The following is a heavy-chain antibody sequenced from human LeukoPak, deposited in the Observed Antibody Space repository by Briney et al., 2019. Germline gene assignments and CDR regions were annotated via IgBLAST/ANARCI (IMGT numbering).Heavy chain of an antibody. D-gene: IGHD3-9*01. CDR3: AKDRGSRYFDWARDY. J-gene: IGHJ4*02. V-gene: IGHV3-23*01. CDR1: GFTFSSLA. CDR2: ISGSGGST. Sequence: GGSLRLSCAASGFTFSSLAMTWVRQAPGKGLEWVSTISGSGGSTYYADSVKGRFTISRDNSKNTLYLQMNSLRAEDTAVYYCAKDRGSRYFDWARDYWGQGTPVTVSS.